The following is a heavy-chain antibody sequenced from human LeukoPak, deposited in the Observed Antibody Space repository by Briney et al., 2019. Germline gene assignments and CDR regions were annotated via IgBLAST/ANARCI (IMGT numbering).Heavy chain of an antibody. CDR3: ARDSDRRGSN. Sequence: ASVKVSCKVSGYSFTSNYIHWVRQAPGQGLEWMGRINPNSGGTNYAQKFQGRVTMTRDTSISTAYMELSRLRSDDTAVYYCARDSDRRGSNWGQGTLVTVSS. V-gene: IGHV1-2*06. J-gene: IGHJ4*02. CDR2: INPNSGGT. CDR1: GYSFTSNY.